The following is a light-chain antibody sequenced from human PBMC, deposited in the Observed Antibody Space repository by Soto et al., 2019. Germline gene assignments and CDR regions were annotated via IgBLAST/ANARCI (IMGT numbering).Light chain of an antibody. V-gene: IGLV2-14*03. CDR1: SSDVGGSNF. Sequence: QSALTQPASVSGSPGQSITISCTGTSSDVGGSNFVSWYQHHPGKAPKLIIYDVTRRPSGVSNRFSGSKSGNTASLTISGLQVEDEADYYCNSFRSSLTLVVFGGGTKLTVL. J-gene: IGLJ2*01. CDR3: NSFRSSLTLVV. CDR2: DVT.